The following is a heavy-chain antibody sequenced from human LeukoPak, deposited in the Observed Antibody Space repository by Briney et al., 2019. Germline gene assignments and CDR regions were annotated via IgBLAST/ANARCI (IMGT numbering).Heavy chain of an antibody. D-gene: IGHD6-13*01. CDR2: ISAYNGNT. CDR3: ARRIAAAGTWLGYYGMDV. CDR1: GYTFTSYG. Sequence: ASVEVSCKASGYTFTSYGISWVRQAPGQGLEWMGWISAYNGNTNYAQKLQGRVTMTTDTSTSTAYMELRSLRSDDTAVYYCARRIAAAGTWLGYYGMDVWGKGTTVTVSS. J-gene: IGHJ6*04. V-gene: IGHV1-18*04.